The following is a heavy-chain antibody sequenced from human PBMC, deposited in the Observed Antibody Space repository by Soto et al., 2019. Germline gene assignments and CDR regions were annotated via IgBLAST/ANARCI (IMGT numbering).Heavy chain of an antibody. D-gene: IGHD1-20*01. CDR3: TRRYNWNDYYLDP. J-gene: IGHJ5*02. Sequence: SETLSLTCTVSGGSIRVQSYYWTWIRQTPGKGLEWVGSSYYSGTSYFNPALKGRVTISVDTSTNQFSLRLTSVTAADTAVYYCTRRYNWNDYYLDPWGQGTMVTVSS. CDR1: GGSIRVQSYY. V-gene: IGHV4-39*01. CDR2: SYYSGTS.